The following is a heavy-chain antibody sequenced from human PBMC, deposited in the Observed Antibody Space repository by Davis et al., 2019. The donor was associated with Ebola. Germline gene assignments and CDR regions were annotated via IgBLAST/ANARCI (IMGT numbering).Heavy chain of an antibody. CDR2: INSDGSST. D-gene: IGHD2-2*01. J-gene: IGHJ6*02. Sequence: HTGGSLRLSCAASGFTFSSYWMHWVRQAPGKGLVWVSRINSDGSSTSYADSVKGRFTISRDNAKNTLYLQMNSLGAEDTAVYYCARDLHCSSTSCFFYYYYGMDVWGQGTTVTVSS. CDR1: GFTFSSYW. V-gene: IGHV3-74*01. CDR3: ARDLHCSSTSCFFYYYYGMDV.